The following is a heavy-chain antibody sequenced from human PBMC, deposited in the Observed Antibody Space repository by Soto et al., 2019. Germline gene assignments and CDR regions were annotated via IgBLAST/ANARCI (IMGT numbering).Heavy chain of an antibody. V-gene: IGHV3-23*01. D-gene: IGHD3-3*01. J-gene: IGHJ6*02. CDR1: GGTFSSCA. CDR2: ISGSGGST. Sequence: GASVKVSCKASGGTFSSCAISLFRQAPVKGLEWVSAISGSGGSTYYAASVKGRFTISRDNSKNTLYLQMNSLRAEDTAVYYCAKDRAIFGVVPYYYYGMDVWGQGTTVTVSS. CDR3: AKDRAIFGVVPYYYYGMDV.